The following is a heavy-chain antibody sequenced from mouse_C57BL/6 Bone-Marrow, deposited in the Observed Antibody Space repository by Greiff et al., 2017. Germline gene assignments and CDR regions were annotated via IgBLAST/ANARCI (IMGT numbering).Heavy chain of an antibody. CDR3: AMARYWYFDV. J-gene: IGHJ1*03. V-gene: IGHV1-61*01. CDR1: GYTFTSYW. CDR2: IYPSDSET. Sequence: QVQLQQPGAELVRPGSSVKLSCKASGYTFTSYWMDWVKQRPGQGLEWIGNIYPSDSETHYNQKFKDKATLTVDKSSSTAYMQLSSLTSEDSAVYYCAMARYWYFDVWGTETTVTVSS.